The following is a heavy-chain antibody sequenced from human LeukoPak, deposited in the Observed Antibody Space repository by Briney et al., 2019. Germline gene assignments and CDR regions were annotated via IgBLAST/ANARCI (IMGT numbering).Heavy chain of an antibody. CDR1: GFTFTNDW. CDR3: TSCWFDP. J-gene: IGHJ5*02. Sequence: GGSLRLSCAASGFTFTNDWMSWVRQAPGKGLEWVGGIKRKTEGRTTEYAAPVKAIFTISRDDSENTLYLQMNSLEIEDTAVYYCTSCWFDPWGQGTLVTVSS. CDR2: IKRKTEGRTT. V-gene: IGHV3-15*01.